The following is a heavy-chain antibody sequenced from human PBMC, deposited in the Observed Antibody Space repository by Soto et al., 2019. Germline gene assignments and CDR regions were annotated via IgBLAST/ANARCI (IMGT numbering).Heavy chain of an antibody. Sequence: QVQLVESGGGVVQTGRSLRLSCAASGFTFSSYAMHWVRQAPGKGLEWVAVISYDGNDESYTDSVKGRFTISRDTSKNTLYLQMHSLRPEYTAVYYCAKDRTSNFWSAYFDSWGQGTLIAVSS. V-gene: IGHV3-30-3*01. D-gene: IGHD3-3*01. J-gene: IGHJ4*02. CDR3: AKDRTSNFWSAYFDS. CDR2: ISYDGNDE. CDR1: GFTFSSYA.